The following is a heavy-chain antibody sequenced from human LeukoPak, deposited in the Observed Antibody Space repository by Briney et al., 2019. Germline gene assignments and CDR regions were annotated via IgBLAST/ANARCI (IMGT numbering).Heavy chain of an antibody. Sequence: GGSLRLSCAASGFTFDDYAMHWVRHAPGKGLEWVSGISWNSGSIVYADSVKGRFTISRDNAKNSLYLQMNSLRAEDTALYYCAKAEYSSGWYYFDYWGQGTLVTVSS. CDR1: GFTFDDYA. CDR3: AKAEYSSGWYYFDY. D-gene: IGHD6-19*01. CDR2: ISWNSGSI. J-gene: IGHJ4*02. V-gene: IGHV3-9*01.